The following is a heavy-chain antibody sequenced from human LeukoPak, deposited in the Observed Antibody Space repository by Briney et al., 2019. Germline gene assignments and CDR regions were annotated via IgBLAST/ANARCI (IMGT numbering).Heavy chain of an antibody. CDR3: ARVTGSYYRHFDY. CDR1: GGSISSYY. D-gene: IGHD3-10*01. CDR2: IYYSGST. V-gene: IGHV4-59*01. J-gene: IGHJ4*02. Sequence: PSETLSLTCTVSGGSISSYYWSWIRQPPGKGLEWIGYIYYSGSTNYNPSLKSRVTISVDTSKNQFSLKLSSVTAADTAVYYCARVTGSYYRHFDYWGQGTLVTVSS.